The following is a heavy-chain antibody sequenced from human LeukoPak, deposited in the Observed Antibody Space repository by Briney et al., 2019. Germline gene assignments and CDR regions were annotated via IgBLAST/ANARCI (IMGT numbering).Heavy chain of an antibody. V-gene: IGHV3-21*01. J-gene: IGHJ4*02. CDR1: GFTFSSYS. D-gene: IGHD3-10*01. CDR2: ISSSSSYI. Sequence: GGSLRLSCAASGFTFSSYSMNWVGQAPGKGLEWVSSISSSSSYIYYADSVRGRFTISRDNAKNSLYLQMNSLRAEDTAVYYCARDWAGSPPHFDYWGQGTLVTVSS. CDR3: ARDWAGSPPHFDY.